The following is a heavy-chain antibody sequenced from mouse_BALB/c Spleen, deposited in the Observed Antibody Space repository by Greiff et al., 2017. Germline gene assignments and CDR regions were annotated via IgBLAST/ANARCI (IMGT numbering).Heavy chain of an antibody. CDR1: GFNIKDYY. J-gene: IGHJ4*01. D-gene: IGHD2-1*01. V-gene: IGHV14-1*02. CDR2: IDPENGNT. Sequence: VQLKESGAELVRPGALVKLSCKASGFNIKDYYMHWVKQRPEQGLEWIGWIDPENGNTIYDPKFQGKASITADTSSNTAYLQLSSLTSEDTAVYYCARRGYGNYSYAMDYWGQGTSVTVSS. CDR3: ARRGYGNYSYAMDY.